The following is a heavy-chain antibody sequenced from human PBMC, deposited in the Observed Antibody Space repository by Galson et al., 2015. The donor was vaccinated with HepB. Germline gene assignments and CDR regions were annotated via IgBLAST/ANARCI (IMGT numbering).Heavy chain of an antibody. V-gene: IGHV3-23*01. D-gene: IGHD5-18*01. CDR2: ISGSGGST. CDR3: AGGYPVSAYYYYYYMDV. Sequence: SLRLSCAASGFTFSSYAMSWVRQAPGKGLERVSAISGSGGSTYYADSVKGRFTISRDNSKNTLYLQMNSLRAEDTAVYYCAGGYPVSAYYYYYYMDVWGKGTTVTVSS. J-gene: IGHJ6*03. CDR1: GFTFSSYA.